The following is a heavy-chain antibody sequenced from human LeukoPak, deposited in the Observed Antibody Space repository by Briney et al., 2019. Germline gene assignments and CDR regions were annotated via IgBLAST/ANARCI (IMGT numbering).Heavy chain of an antibody. Sequence: RASVKVSCKASGYTFTSYGISWVRQAPGQGLEWMGWISAYNGNTNYAQKLQGRVTMTTDTSTSTAYMELRSLSSDDTAVYYCARPLREDFWSGYYPWGQGTLVTVSS. CDR3: ARPLREDFWSGYYP. CDR2: ISAYNGNT. CDR1: GYTFTSYG. J-gene: IGHJ5*02. D-gene: IGHD3-3*01. V-gene: IGHV1-18*01.